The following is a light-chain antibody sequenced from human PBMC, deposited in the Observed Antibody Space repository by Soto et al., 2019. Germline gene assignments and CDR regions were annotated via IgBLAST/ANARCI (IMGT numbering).Light chain of an antibody. V-gene: IGLV2-14*01. J-gene: IGLJ2*01. CDR1: SSDVGSYNY. CDR3: SSYTTSNTVI. Sequence: QSALTQPASVSGSPGQSITISSTGTSSDVGSYNYVSWYQQHPGKGPKLMIYEVSNRPSGVSFRFSGSKSGNTASLTISGLQVEDEADYYCSSYTTSNTVIFGGGTKLTVL. CDR2: EVS.